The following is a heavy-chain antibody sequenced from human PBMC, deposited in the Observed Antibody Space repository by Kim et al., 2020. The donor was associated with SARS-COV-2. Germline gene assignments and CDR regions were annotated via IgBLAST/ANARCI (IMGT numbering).Heavy chain of an antibody. J-gene: IGHJ6*02. D-gene: IGHD2-15*01. V-gene: IGHV3-33*06. CDR2: IWYDGSNK. CDR3: AKDRERYCSGGSCYGMDV. CDR1: GFTFSSYA. Sequence: GGSLRLSCAASGFTFSSYAMHWVRQAPGKGLEWVAVIWYDGSNKYYADSVKGRFTISRDNSKNTLYLQMNSLRAEDTAVYYCAKDRERYCSGGSCYGMDVWGQGTTVTVSS.